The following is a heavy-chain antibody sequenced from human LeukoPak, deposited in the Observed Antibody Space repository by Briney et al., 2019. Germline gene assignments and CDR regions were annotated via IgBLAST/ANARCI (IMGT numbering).Heavy chain of an antibody. CDR3: RFFFCSSTSCRFDY. V-gene: IGHV3-15*01. CDR1: GFTFSNAW. CDR2: IKSKTDGGTT. D-gene: IGHD2-2*01. Sequence: GGSLRLSCAASGFTFSNAWMSWVRQAPGKGLEGVGRIKSKTDGGTTDYAAPVKGRFTISRDDSKNTLYLQMNSLKTEDTAVYYCRFFFCSSTSCRFDYWGQGTLVTVSS. J-gene: IGHJ4*02.